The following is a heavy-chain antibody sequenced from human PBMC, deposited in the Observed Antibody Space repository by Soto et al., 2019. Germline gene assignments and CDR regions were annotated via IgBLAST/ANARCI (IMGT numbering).Heavy chain of an antibody. Sequence: QVQLVESGGGVVQPGRSLRLSCAASGFTFSSYGMHWVRQAPGKGLEWVAVISYDGSNKYYADSVKGRFTISRDNSKNTLYLQMNSMRAEDTAVYYCAKAHGSVGAASAIDYGMDVWGQGTTVTVSS. CDR2: ISYDGSNK. J-gene: IGHJ6*02. D-gene: IGHD1-26*01. CDR1: GFTFSSYG. V-gene: IGHV3-30*18. CDR3: AKAHGSVGAASAIDYGMDV.